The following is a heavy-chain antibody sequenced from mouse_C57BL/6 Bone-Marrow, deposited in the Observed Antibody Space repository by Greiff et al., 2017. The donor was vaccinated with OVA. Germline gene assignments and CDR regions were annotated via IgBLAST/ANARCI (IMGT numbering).Heavy chain of an antibody. Sequence: EVKLQQSGAELVRPGASVKLSCTASGFNIKDDYMHWVKQRPEQGLEWIGWIDPENGDTEYASKFQGKATITADTSSNTAYLQLSSLTSEDTAVYYCTTDCDWYFDVWGTGTTVTVSS. CDR2: IDPENGDT. CDR3: TTDCDWYFDV. V-gene: IGHV14-4*01. J-gene: IGHJ1*03. CDR1: GFNIKDDY.